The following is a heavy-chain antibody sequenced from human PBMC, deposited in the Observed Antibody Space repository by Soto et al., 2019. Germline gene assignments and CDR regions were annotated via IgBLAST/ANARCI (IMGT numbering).Heavy chain of an antibody. CDR1: GGSISDHY. V-gene: IGHV4-59*11. D-gene: IGHD3-10*01. CDR2: IFYTGYT. J-gene: IGHJ5*02. Sequence: PSETLSLTCTVSGGSISDHYWSWIRQPPGKGLEWIGYIFYTGYTTYNPSLKSRATISLDTSRNQFSLRLSSVTAADTAVYYCGREKGEWVGDLFPHGWLDPWSQGTLVTVSS. CDR3: GREKGEWVGDLFPHGWLDP.